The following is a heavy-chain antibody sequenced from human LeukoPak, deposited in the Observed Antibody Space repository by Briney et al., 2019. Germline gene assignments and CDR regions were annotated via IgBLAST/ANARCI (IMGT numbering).Heavy chain of an antibody. D-gene: IGHD3-22*01. CDR1: GFTFSSYS. V-gene: IGHV3-48*04. J-gene: IGHJ4*02. CDR3: AREKSGDSGGYFNFDY. Sequence: GGSLRLSCAASGFTFSSYSMNWVRQAPGKGLEWVSYISSSSSTIYYADSVKGRFTISRDNAKDTLYLQMNSLRAEDTAVYYCAREKSGDSGGYFNFDYWGQGTLVTVSS. CDR2: ISSSSSTI.